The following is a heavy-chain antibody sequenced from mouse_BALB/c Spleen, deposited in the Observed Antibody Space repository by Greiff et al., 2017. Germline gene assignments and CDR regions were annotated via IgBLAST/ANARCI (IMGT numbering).Heavy chain of an antibody. J-gene: IGHJ3*01. V-gene: IGHV1-5*01. CDR3: TRSGGSSYQWFAY. CDR2: IYPGNSDT. CDR1: GYTFTSYW. D-gene: IGHD1-1*01. Sequence: EVQLQQSGTVLARPGASVKMSCKASGYTFTSYWMHWVKQRPGQGLEWIGAIYPGNSDTSYNQKFKGKAKLTAVTSTSTAYMELSSLTNEDSAVYYCTRSGGSSYQWFAYWGQGTLVTVSA.